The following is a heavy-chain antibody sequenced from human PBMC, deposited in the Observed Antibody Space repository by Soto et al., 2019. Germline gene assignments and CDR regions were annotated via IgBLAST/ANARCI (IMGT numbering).Heavy chain of an antibody. J-gene: IGHJ4*02. CDR1: GGSISSYY. V-gene: IGHV4-59*01. CDR2: IYYSGST. Sequence: PSETLSLTCTVSGGSISSYYWSWIRQPPGKGLEWIGYIYYSGSTNYNRSLKSRVTISVDTSKNQFSLKLSSVTAADTAVYYCAAGSGWYGHLGYWGQGPLVTVSS. D-gene: IGHD6-19*01. CDR3: AAGSGWYGHLGY.